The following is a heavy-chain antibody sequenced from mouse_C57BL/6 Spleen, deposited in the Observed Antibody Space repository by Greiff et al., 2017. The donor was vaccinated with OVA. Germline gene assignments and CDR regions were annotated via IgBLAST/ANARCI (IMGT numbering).Heavy chain of an antibody. CDR3: ARAGRLPLFDY. Sequence: QVQLQQPGAELLRPGSSVKLSCKASGYTFTSYWMHWVKQRPIQGLEWIGNIDPSDSETHYNQKFKDKATLTVDKSSSTAYMQLSSLTSEDSAVYYCARAGRLPLFDYWGQGTTLTVSS. V-gene: IGHV1-52*01. CDR1: GYTFTSYW. J-gene: IGHJ2*01. D-gene: IGHD2-4*01. CDR2: IDPSDSET.